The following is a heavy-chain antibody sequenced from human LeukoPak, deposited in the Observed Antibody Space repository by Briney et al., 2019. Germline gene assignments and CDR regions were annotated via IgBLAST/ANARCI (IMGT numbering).Heavy chain of an antibody. Sequence: SETLSLTCAVSGYSISSGYYWGWIRQPPGKGLEWIGSIFHSGSTYYSPSLKSRVTISVDTSKNQFSLKLSSVTAADTAMYYCARHVKGAIFGVILPYYFDYWGQGTLVTVSS. CDR1: GYSISSGYY. CDR3: ARHVKGAIFGVILPYYFDY. CDR2: IFHSGST. D-gene: IGHD3-3*01. J-gene: IGHJ4*02. V-gene: IGHV4-38-2*01.